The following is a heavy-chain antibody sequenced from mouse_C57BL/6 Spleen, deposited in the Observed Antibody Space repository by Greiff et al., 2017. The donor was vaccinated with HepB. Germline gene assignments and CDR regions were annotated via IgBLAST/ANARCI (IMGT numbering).Heavy chain of an antibody. Sequence: EVNVVESGGGLVQPGGSLSLSCAASGFTFTDYYMSWVRQPPGKALEWLGFIRNQANGYTTEYSASVKGRFTISRDNSQSILYLQRNALRAEDSATYYCARLDEGGSWFAYWGQGTLVTVSA. J-gene: IGHJ3*01. CDR2: IRNQANGYTT. V-gene: IGHV7-3*01. CDR3: ARLDEGGSWFAY. CDR1: GFTFTDYY.